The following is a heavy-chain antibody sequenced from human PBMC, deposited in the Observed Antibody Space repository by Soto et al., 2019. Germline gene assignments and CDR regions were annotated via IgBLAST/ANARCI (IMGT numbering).Heavy chain of an antibody. D-gene: IGHD5-18*01. Sequence: PSETLSLTCTVSGGSISSGGYYWSWIRQHPGKGLEWIGYIYYSGSTYYNPSLKSRVTISVDTSKNQFSLKLSSVTAADTAVYYCARDLKDTAISLGYWGQGTLVTVSS. CDR1: GGSISSGGYY. CDR2: IYYSGST. V-gene: IGHV4-31*03. J-gene: IGHJ4*02. CDR3: ARDLKDTAISLGY.